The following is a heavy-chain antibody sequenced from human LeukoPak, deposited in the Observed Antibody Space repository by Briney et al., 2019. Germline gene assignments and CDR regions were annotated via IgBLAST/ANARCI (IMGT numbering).Heavy chain of an antibody. CDR3: AKLKSSGRYNWFDP. CDR2: ISGSGGST. J-gene: IGHJ5*02. CDR1: GFTFSSYA. Sequence: GGSLRLSCTASGFTFSSYAMSWVRQAPGKGLEWVSAISGSGGSTYYADSVKGRFTISRDNSKNTLYLQMNSLRAEDTAVYYCAKLKSSGRYNWFDPWGQGTLVTVSS. D-gene: IGHD6-25*01. V-gene: IGHV3-23*01.